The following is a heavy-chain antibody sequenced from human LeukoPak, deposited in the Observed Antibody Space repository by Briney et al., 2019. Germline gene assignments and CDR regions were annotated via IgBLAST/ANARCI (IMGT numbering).Heavy chain of an antibody. CDR3: AKGPAYSSSWYAALDN. J-gene: IGHJ4*02. CDR2: ITWDGSRR. Sequence: GGSLRLSCAASGFTFDDYTMHWVRKAPGKGLEWISLITWDGSRRYYAGSVKGRFTISRDNSKNSLYLQMKGLRTEDTALYYCAKGPAYSSSWYAALDNWGQGTLVTVSS. D-gene: IGHD6-13*01. CDR1: GFTFDDYT. V-gene: IGHV3-43*01.